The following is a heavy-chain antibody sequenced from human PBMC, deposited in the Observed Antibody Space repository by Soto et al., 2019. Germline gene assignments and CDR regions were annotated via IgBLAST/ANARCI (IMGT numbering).Heavy chain of an antibody. D-gene: IGHD3-22*01. CDR1: GFAFSDFY. J-gene: IGHJ4*02. CDR3: ARDPRYYYDSRGHYYGPLVDY. Sequence: PGGSLRLSCAASGFAFSDFYMSWIRQAPGKGLEWVSYISSRSSYTNYADSVKGRFTISRDNAKNSLYLQMNSLRAEDTAVYYCARDPRYYYDSRGHYYGPLVDYWGQGTLVTVSS. CDR2: ISSRSSYT. V-gene: IGHV3-11*06.